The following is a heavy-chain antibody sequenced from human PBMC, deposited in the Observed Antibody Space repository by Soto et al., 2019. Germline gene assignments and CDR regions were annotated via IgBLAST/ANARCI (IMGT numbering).Heavy chain of an antibody. CDR1: GYTVTVLS. D-gene: IGHD3-3*01. CDR2: FDPEDGET. J-gene: IGHJ4*02. CDR3: ATGHYDFWSGYVN. V-gene: IGHV1-24*01. Sequence: KVSCKGSGYTVTVLSMRWVRQAPGKGLEWMGGFDPEDGETIYAQKFQGRVTMTEDTSTDTAYMELSSLRSEDTAVYYCATGHYDFWSGYVNWGQGTLVTVSS.